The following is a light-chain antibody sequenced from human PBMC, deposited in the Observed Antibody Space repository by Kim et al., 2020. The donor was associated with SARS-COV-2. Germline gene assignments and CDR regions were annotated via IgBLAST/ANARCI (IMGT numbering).Light chain of an antibody. CDR1: QIINTY. CDR3: QHYIRFPYT. V-gene: IGKV1-5*03. Sequence: SASVRDRVTITCRASQIINTYLAWYQQKPGKAPDLLIYQASSLQIGVPSRFSGSGSGTEFTLTINSLQPDDFATYYCQHYIRFPYTFGQGTKLEI. CDR2: QAS. J-gene: IGKJ2*01.